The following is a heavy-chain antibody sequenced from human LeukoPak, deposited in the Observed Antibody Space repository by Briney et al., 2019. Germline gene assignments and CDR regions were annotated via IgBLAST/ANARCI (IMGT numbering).Heavy chain of an antibody. CDR3: AKASNYYGSGSYFPFDY. J-gene: IGHJ4*02. V-gene: IGHV3-23*01. D-gene: IGHD3-10*01. Sequence: GGSLRLSCAASGFTFSSYAMSWVRQAPGKGLEWVSAMSISGGSTVYTDSVKGRFTISRDNSKNTLFLQMNSLRVEDTAVYYCAKASNYYGSGSYFPFDYWGQGTLVTVSS. CDR2: MSISGGST. CDR1: GFTFSSYA.